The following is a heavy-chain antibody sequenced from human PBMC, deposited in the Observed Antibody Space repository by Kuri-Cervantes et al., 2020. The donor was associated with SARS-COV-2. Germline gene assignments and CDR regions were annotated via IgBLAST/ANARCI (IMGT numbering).Heavy chain of an antibody. J-gene: IGHJ6*03. V-gene: IGHV3-30*02. CDR3: AKDPVHYYYYMDV. Sequence: GESLKISCAASGFTFSSYGMHWVRQAPGKGLEWVAFIRYDGSNKYYADSVKGRFTISRDNSKNTLYLQMNSLRAEDTAVYYCAKDPVHYYYYMDVWGKGTTVTVSS. CDR2: IRYDGSNK. CDR1: GFTFSSYG.